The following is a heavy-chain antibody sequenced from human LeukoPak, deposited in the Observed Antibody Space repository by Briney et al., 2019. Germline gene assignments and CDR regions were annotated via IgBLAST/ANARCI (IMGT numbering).Heavy chain of an antibody. CDR1: GFTFNSYW. V-gene: IGHV3-74*01. CDR2: INHDGIDT. D-gene: IGHD2-21*02. Sequence: PGGSLRLSCAASGFTFNSYWMYWVRQAPGKGLVWVSCINHDGIDTTYADSVKGRFTISRDNAKNMLYLQVNSLRDEDTAVYYCARDRTHCGGDCFIDYWGQGTLVTVSS. CDR3: ARDRTHCGGDCFIDY. J-gene: IGHJ4*02.